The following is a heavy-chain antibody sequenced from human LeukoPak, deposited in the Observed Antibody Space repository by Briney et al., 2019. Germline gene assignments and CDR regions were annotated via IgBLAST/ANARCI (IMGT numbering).Heavy chain of an antibody. CDR1: GFTVSSNY. D-gene: IGHD6-13*01. CDR3: ARDRSSWYRDAFDI. J-gene: IGHJ3*02. CDR2: IYSGGST. V-gene: IGHV3-53*01. Sequence: PGGSLRLSCAASGFTVSSNYMGWVRQAPGKGLEWVSVIYSGGSTYYADSVKGRFTISRDNSKNTLYLQMNSLRAEDTAVYYCARDRSSWYRDAFDIWGQGTMVTVSS.